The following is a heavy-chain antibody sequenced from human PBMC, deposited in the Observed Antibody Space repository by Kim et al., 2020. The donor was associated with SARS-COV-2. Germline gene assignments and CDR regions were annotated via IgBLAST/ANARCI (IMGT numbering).Heavy chain of an antibody. CDR3: ARAPTLGYCSSTSCPDAFDI. V-gene: IGHV3-21*01. Sequence: GGSLRLSCAASGFTFSSYSMNWVRQAPGKGLEWVSSISSSSSYIYYADSVKGRFTISRDNAKNSLYLQMNSLRAEDTAVYYCARAPTLGYCSSTSCPDAFDIWGQGTMVTVSS. CDR2: ISSSSSYI. CDR1: GFTFSSYS. J-gene: IGHJ3*02. D-gene: IGHD2-2*01.